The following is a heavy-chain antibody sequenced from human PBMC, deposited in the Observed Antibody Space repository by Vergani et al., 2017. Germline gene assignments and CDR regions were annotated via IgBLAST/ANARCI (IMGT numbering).Heavy chain of an antibody. D-gene: IGHD1-26*01. J-gene: IGHJ4*02. Sequence: QVQLQESGPGLVKPSQTLSLTCTVSGGSISSGGYYWSWIRPHPGKGLEWIGYISYSGSTYYNPSLKSRVTISVDTSKNPFSLKLSSVTAADTAVYYCARGKVGATPLDYWGQGTLVTVSS. CDR2: ISYSGST. CDR3: ARGKVGATPLDY. CDR1: GGSISSGGYY. V-gene: IGHV4-31*03.